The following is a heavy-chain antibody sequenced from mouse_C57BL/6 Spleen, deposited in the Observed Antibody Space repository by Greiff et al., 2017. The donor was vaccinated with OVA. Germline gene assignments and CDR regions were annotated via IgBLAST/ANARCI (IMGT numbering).Heavy chain of an antibody. V-gene: IGHV1-42*01. CDR3: ARRSYSNYDGYAMDY. CDR2: INPSTGGT. J-gene: IGHJ4*01. D-gene: IGHD2-5*01. CDR1: GYSFTGYY. Sequence: VQLQQSGPELVKPGASVKISCKASGYSFTGYYMNWVKQSPEKSLEWIGEINPSTGGTTYNQKFKAKATLTVDKSSSTAYMQLKSLTSEDSAVYYCARRSYSNYDGYAMDYWGQGTSVTVSS.